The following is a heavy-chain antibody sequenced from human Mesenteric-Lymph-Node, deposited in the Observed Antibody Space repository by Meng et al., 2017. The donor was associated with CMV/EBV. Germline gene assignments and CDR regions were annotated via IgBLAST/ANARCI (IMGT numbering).Heavy chain of an antibody. CDR1: GFTFNTFE. CDR2: ITSSGRTV. Sequence: LKISCAASGFTFNTFEMTWVRQAPGKGLEWVSYITSSGRTVYYTDSVKGRFSISRDNAEKSLYLQMNSLRAEDTAAYYCARVGASEGAFDVWGRGTTVTVSS. J-gene: IGHJ3*01. D-gene: IGHD1-26*01. CDR3: ARVGASEGAFDV. V-gene: IGHV3-48*03.